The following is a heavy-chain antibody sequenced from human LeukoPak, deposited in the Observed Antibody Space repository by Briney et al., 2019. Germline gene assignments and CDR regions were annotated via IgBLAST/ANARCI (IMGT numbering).Heavy chain of an antibody. Sequence: GGSLRLSRAASGFTFSSYAMSWGRQAPGEGLGGVSAISGSGGSTYYADYVKGRFTISRDKSKNTLYLDMNSLRAEDTAVYYCAKDRSGGTYDDDAFDIWGQGTMVTVSS. CDR3: AKDRSGGTYDDDAFDI. CDR2: ISGSGGST. V-gene: IGHV3-23*01. D-gene: IGHD2-15*01. CDR1: GFTFSSYA. J-gene: IGHJ3*02.